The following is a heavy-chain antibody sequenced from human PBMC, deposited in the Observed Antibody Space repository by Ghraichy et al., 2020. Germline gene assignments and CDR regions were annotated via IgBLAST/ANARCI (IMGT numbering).Heavy chain of an antibody. CDR3: ARDRSYYADDQ. V-gene: IGHV3-33*01. D-gene: IGHD3-16*01. Sequence: GGSLRLSCVASGFNINSHGMHWVRQAPGKGLEWAAVMWADGKKQHYADSVKGRFTISRDTFKNTVYLQMNSVRVEDTAVYYCARDRSYYADDQWGQGTLGTVSS. J-gene: IGHJ5*02. CDR2: MWADGKKQ. CDR1: GFNINSHG.